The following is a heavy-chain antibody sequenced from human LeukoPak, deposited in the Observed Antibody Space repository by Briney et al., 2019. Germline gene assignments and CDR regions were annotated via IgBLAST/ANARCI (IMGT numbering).Heavy chain of an antibody. CDR2: IYYSGST. CDR3: ARHRWSVYSSSSPDY. CDR1: GGSISSYY. D-gene: IGHD6-6*01. V-gene: IGHV4-59*08. J-gene: IGHJ4*02. Sequence: SETLSLTCTVSGGSISSYYWSWIRQPPGKGLEWIGYIYYSGSTNYNPSLKSRVTISVDTSKNQFSLKLSSVTAADTAVYYCARHRWSVYSSSSPDYWGQGTLVTVSS.